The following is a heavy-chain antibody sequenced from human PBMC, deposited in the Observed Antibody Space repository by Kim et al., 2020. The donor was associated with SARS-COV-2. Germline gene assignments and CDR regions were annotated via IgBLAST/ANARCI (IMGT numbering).Heavy chain of an antibody. CDR2: INSDGSST. V-gene: IGHV3-74*01. Sequence: GGSLRLSCAASGFTFSSYWMHWVRQAPGKGLVWVSRINSDGSSTSYADSVKGRFTISRDNAKNTLYLQMNSLRAEDTAVYYCARGGEIQLWSWIYYYYGMDVWGQGTTVTVSS. CDR3: ARGGEIQLWSWIYYYYGMDV. D-gene: IGHD5-18*01. J-gene: IGHJ6*02. CDR1: GFTFSSYW.